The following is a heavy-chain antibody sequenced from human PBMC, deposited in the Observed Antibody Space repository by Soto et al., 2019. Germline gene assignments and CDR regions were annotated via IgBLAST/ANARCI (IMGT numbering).Heavy chain of an antibody. J-gene: IGHJ6*02. CDR2: ITPVLDMA. CDR3: ARAISSGGRFSGMDV. D-gene: IGHD3-16*01. V-gene: IGHV1-69*02. Sequence: QVQLVQSGAEVKKPGSSVRVSCKASGGTFSSNTLSWVRQAPGQGLEWMGRITPVLDMADYEQKCQDRLTITADTSTTTVYMELGSLRSEDTAIYYCARAISSGGRFSGMDVWGQGTKVTVSS. CDR1: GGTFSSNT.